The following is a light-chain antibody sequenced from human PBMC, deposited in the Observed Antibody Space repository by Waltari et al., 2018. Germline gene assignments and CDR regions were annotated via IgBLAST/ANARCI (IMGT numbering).Light chain of an antibody. CDR1: QSMTIY. J-gene: IGKJ4*01. CDR3: QQSYSALT. CDR2: AAS. V-gene: IGKV1-39*01. Sequence: DIQITQSPSSLSASVGDRVTITCRASQSMTIYLNWYQHKPGKAPKLLIYAASSLQGGVPTRFSGSGSGTDFNLTISTLQPEDFATYYCQQSYSALTFGGGTKVEIK.